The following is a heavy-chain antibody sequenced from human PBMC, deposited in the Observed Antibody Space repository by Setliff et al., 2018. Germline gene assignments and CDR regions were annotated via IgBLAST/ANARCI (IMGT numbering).Heavy chain of an antibody. CDR3: AREWADKWELLGPFDY. CDR1: GYSISSGYN. V-gene: IGHV4-38-2*02. Sequence: SETLSLTCAVSGYSISSGYNWGWIRQPPGKGLEWIASIYYRGSTSYNSSLKSRVSISVDTSKNQFSLKLSSVTAADTAVYYCAREWADKWELLGPFDYWGQGTLVTVSS. D-gene: IGHD1-26*01. J-gene: IGHJ4*02. CDR2: IYYRGST.